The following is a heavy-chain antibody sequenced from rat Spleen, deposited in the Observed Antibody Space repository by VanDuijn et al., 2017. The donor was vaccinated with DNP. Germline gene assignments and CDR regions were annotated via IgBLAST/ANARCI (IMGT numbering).Heavy chain of an antibody. CDR1: GFTFSDYY. CDR2: ISYEGSST. J-gene: IGHJ4*01. V-gene: IGHV5-22*01. D-gene: IGHD1-11*01. CDR3: ARRGSEGVMDA. Sequence: EVQLVESGGGLVQPGRSLKLSCAVSGFTFSDYYMAWVRQAPTQGLEWLASISYEGSSTYYGDSVKGRFTISRDNAKSTLYLQMNSLRSEDTATYYCARRGSEGVMDAWGQGTSVTVSS.